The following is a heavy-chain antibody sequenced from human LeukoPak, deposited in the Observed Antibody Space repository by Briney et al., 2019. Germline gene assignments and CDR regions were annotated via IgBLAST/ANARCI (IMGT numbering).Heavy chain of an antibody. Sequence: SKTLSLTCTVPGGSLSSSYWSWIRQPPGKGLEWIGHIYYSGSSKYTPSLKSRVTISVDTSKNQFSLKLSSVTAADTAVYYCARGGDYDFWSGYLDAFDIWGQGTMVTVSS. V-gene: IGHV4-59*01. J-gene: IGHJ3*02. CDR1: GGSLSSSY. CDR3: ARGGDYDFWSGYLDAFDI. D-gene: IGHD3-3*01. CDR2: IYYSGSS.